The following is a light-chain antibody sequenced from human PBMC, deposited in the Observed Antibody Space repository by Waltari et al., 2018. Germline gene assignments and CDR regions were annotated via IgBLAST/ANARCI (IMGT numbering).Light chain of an antibody. Sequence: QSALTQPRSASGSPGQSVTISCTGTSSDVGVYNYVSWYQQHPGKAPKLMIYDVTKRPSGVPDRFSGSKSANTASPTISGLQAEDEGDYYCSSYAGSHVVFGGGTKLTVL. CDR3: SSYAGSHVV. CDR2: DVT. J-gene: IGLJ2*01. CDR1: SSDVGVYNY. V-gene: IGLV2-11*01.